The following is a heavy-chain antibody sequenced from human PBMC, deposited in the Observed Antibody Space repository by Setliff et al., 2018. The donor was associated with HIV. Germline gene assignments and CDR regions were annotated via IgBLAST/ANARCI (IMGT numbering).Heavy chain of an antibody. D-gene: IGHD3-22*01. CDR3: ATYHYYDSSAYFIDLYYFDY. J-gene: IGHJ4*02. CDR2: INAGNGNT. Sequence: ASVKVSCKASGYTFTSYAMHWVRQAPGQRLEWMGWINAGNGNTKYSQKFQGRVTITTDEPTNTVYMELSGLRPEDTAVYYCATYHYYDSSAYFIDLYYFDYWGQGTLVTVSS. V-gene: IGHV1-3*01. CDR1: GYTFTSYA.